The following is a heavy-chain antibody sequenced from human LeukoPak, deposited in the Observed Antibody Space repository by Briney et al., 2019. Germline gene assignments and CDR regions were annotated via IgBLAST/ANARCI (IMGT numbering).Heavy chain of an antibody. D-gene: IGHD6-13*01. CDR1: GFTFSSYS. CDR2: ISSSSSYI. Sequence: GGSLRLSCAASGFTFSSYSMNWVRQAPGKGLEWVSSISSSSSYIYYADSVKGRFTISRDNAKNSLYLQMNSLRAEDTAVYYCAKDTLIAAAGTVNLFDYWGQGTLVTVSS. J-gene: IGHJ4*02. CDR3: AKDTLIAAAGTVNLFDY. V-gene: IGHV3-21*01.